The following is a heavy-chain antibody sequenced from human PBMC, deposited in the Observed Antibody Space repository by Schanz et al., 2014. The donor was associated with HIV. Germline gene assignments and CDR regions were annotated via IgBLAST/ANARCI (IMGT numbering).Heavy chain of an antibody. J-gene: IGHJ6*02. V-gene: IGHV3-30*18. CDR3: AKDRNHYDSRYRGKGNYYYYYGMDV. CDR1: GFAFNNYA. D-gene: IGHD3-22*01. CDR2: ISYDGRNK. Sequence: VQLLESGGGLEQPGGSLRLSCAASGFAFNNYAMTWVRQAPGKGLEWVAVISYDGRNKYFGHSVKGRFTISRDNSKNTLYLQMKSLRPEDTAVYYCAKDRNHYDSRYRGKGNYYYYYGMDVWGQGTTVTVSS.